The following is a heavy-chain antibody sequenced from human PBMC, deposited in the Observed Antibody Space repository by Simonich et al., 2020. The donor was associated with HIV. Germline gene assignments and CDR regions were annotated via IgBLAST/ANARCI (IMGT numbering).Heavy chain of an antibody. D-gene: IGHD6-13*01. CDR3: ARLTAGGLGEYFQH. V-gene: IGHV4-34*01. J-gene: IGHJ1*01. Sequence: QVQLQQWGAGLLKPSATLSLTCAVYGGSFSGYYWSWIRQPPGKGLEWMGENNHSRSTNYNPSLKSRVTISVDTSKNQFSLKLSSVTAADTAVYYCARLTAGGLGEYFQHWGQGTLVTVSS. CDR2: NNHSRST. CDR1: GGSFSGYY.